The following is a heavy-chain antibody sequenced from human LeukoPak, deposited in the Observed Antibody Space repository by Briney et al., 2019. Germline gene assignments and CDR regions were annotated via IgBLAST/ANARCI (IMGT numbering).Heavy chain of an antibody. D-gene: IGHD6-13*01. CDR3: GRVIAGAIDY. Sequence: GGSLRLSCAASGFTFRSHSMTWVRQAPGKGLEWVANINLDGSERFYVDFVKGRFTISRDNADNSMYLQMNSLRAEDTAVYYCGRVIAGAIDYWGQGTLVTVSS. CDR1: GFTFRSHS. CDR2: INLDGSER. V-gene: IGHV3-7*01. J-gene: IGHJ4*02.